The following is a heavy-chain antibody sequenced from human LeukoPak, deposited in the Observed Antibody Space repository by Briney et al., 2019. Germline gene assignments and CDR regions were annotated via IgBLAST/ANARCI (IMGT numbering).Heavy chain of an antibody. V-gene: IGHV4-34*01. J-gene: IGHJ4*02. D-gene: IGHD2-15*01. CDR1: GGSFSGYY. CDR2: INHSGST. CDR3: ARGPQDIVVVVAAKGEFDY. Sequence: PSETLSLTCAVYGGSFSGYYWSWIRQPPGKGLEWIGEINHSGSTNYNPSLKSRVTISVDTSKNQFSLKLSSVTAADTAVYYCARGPQDIVVVVAAKGEFDYWGQGTLVTVSS.